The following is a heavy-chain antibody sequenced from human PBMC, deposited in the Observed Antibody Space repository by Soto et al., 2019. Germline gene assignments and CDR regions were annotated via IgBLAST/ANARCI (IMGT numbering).Heavy chain of an antibody. V-gene: IGHV1-24*01. CDR1: GYTLTELS. CDR3: ASWLQWEHGFDI. J-gene: IGHJ3*02. Sequence: ASVKVSCKVSGYTLTELSMHWVRQAPGKGLEWMGGFDPEDGETIYAQKFQGRVTMTEDTSTDTAYMELSSLRSEDTAVYYCASWLQWEHGFDIWGRGTMVTVSS. CDR2: FDPEDGET. D-gene: IGHD2-2*01.